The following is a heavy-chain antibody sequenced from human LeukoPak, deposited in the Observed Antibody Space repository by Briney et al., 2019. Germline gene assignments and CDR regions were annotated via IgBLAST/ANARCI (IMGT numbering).Heavy chain of an antibody. V-gene: IGHV1-2*02. CDR3: ARGLAVAGTYDY. CDR2: INPNSGGT. D-gene: IGHD6-19*01. J-gene: IGHJ4*02. CDR1: GDTFTGYH. Sequence: ASVKVSCKASGDTFTGYHMHWVRQAPGQGLEWMGWINPNSGGTNYAQNFQGRVTMTRDTSISTAYMELRSLRSDDTAVYYCARGLAVAGTYDYWGQGTLVTVSS.